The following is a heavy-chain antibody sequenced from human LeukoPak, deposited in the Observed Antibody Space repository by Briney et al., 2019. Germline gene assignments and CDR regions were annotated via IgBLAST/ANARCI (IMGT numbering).Heavy chain of an antibody. CDR1: GYTFSNYG. Sequence: GASVKVSCKASGYTFSNYGITWVRQAPGQGLEWMGWISGYNGNTNYAQKFQGRVTMTTETSTSTAYMELRSLRSDDTAVYFCAREGSRVGAPKPPSDYWGQGTLVTVSS. D-gene: IGHD1-26*01. CDR3: AREGSRVGAPKPPSDY. CDR2: ISGYNGNT. J-gene: IGHJ4*02. V-gene: IGHV1-18*01.